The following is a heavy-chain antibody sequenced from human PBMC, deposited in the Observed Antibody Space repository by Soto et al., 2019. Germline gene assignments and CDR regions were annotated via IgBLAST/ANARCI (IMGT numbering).Heavy chain of an antibody. CDR1: GYTFTSYA. CDR3: ARVRGNDYGDYWTDY. V-gene: IGHV1-3*01. J-gene: IGHJ4*02. D-gene: IGHD4-17*01. Sequence: ASVKLSCKASGYTFTSYAMHCVRQAPGQRLEWMGWINAGNGNTKYSQKFQGRVTITRDTSASTAYMELSSLRSEDTAVYYCARVRGNDYGDYWTDYWGQGTLVTVSS. CDR2: INAGNGNT.